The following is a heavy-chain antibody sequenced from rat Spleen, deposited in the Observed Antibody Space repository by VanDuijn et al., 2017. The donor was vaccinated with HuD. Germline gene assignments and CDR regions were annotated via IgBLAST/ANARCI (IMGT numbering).Heavy chain of an antibody. Sequence: EVQLVESGGGLVQPGRSMKLSCAASGFTFSNYGMAWVRQAPKKGLEWVAYISYDGGSTYYRDSVKGRFTISRDNAKSTLYLQMDSLRSEDTATYYCTTPRSGDSWFAYWGQGASVTVSS. V-gene: IGHV5-20*01. D-gene: IGHD1-1*01. CDR3: TTPRSGDSWFAY. J-gene: IGHJ4*01. CDR1: GFTFSNYG. CDR2: ISYDGGST.